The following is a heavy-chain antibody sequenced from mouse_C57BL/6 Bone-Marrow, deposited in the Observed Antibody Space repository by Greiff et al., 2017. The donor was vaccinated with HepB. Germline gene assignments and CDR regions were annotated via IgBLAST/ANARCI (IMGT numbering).Heavy chain of an antibody. CDR3: ASGYDGYYQGFAY. J-gene: IGHJ3*01. CDR1: GFSLTSYG. Sequence: VKVVESGPGLVAPSQSLSITCTVSGFSLTSYGVDWVRQSPGKGLEWLGVIWGVGSTNYNSALKSRLSISKDNSKSQVFLKMNSLQTDDTAMYYCASGYDGYYQGFAYWGQGTLVTVSA. D-gene: IGHD2-3*01. CDR2: IWGVGST. V-gene: IGHV2-6*01.